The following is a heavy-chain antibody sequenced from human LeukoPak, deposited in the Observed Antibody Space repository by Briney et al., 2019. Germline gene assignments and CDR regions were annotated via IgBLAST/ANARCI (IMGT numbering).Heavy chain of an antibody. CDR1: GFTVSSND. J-gene: IGHJ4*02. Sequence: PGGSLRLSCAASGFTVSSNDMSWVRQAPGKGLEWVSVIYSGGSTYYADSVKGRFTISRDNSKNTLYLQMNSLRAEDTAVYYCARVDFRDYNSSGRCDPFDYWGQGTLVTVSS. CDR3: ARVDFRDYNSSGRCDPFDY. CDR2: IYSGGST. V-gene: IGHV3-66*01. D-gene: IGHD3-22*01.